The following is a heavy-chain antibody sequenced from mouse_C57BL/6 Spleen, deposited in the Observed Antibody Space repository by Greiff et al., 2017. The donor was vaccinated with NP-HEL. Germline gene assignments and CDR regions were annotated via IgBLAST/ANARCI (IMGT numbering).Heavy chain of an antibody. D-gene: IGHD2-4*01. CDR1: GFNIKDYY. Sequence: EVNLVESGAELVKPGASVKLSCTASGFNIKDYYMHWVKQRTEQGLEWIGRIDPEDGETKYAPKFQGKATITAETSSNTAYLQLSSLTSEDTAFYYCARGDYDEYYFDYWGQGTTLTVSS. CDR3: ARGDYDEYYFDY. V-gene: IGHV14-2*01. J-gene: IGHJ2*01. CDR2: IDPEDGET.